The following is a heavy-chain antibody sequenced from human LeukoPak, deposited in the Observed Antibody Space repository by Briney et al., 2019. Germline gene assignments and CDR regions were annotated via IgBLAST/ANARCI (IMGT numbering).Heavy chain of an antibody. J-gene: IGHJ1*01. CDR2: ISYDGSNK. Sequence: GGSLRLSCAASGFTFSSYAMHWVRQAPGKGLEWVAVISYDGSNKYYADSVKGRFTISRDNSKNTLYLQMNSLRAEDTAVYYCATTYYYDSSGYGSQYFQHWGQGTLVTVSS. D-gene: IGHD3-22*01. CDR1: GFTFSSYA. CDR3: ATTYYYDSSGYGSQYFQH. V-gene: IGHV3-30-3*01.